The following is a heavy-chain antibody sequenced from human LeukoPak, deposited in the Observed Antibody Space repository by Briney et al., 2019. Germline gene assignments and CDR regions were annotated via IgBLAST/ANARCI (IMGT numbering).Heavy chain of an antibody. CDR2: ISWDCGST. V-gene: IGHV3-43*01. D-gene: IGHD3-22*01. CDR1: GFTFDDYT. CDR3: AQDHTYDSSGYYSKYYYYGMDV. J-gene: IGHJ6*02. Sequence: PGGSLRLSCAASGFTFDDYTMHWVRHAPGKGLEWVSLISWDCGSTYYADSVKGRFTISRDNSKNSLYLQMNSLRTEDTALYYCAQDHTYDSSGYYSKYYYYGMDVWGQGTTVTVSS.